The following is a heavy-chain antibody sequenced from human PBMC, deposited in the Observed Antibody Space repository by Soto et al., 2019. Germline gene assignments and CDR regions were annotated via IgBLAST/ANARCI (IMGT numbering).Heavy chain of an antibody. CDR3: ARDRTRCKGRCPHDLPGY. CDR2: ISYDGSNK. D-gene: IGHD2-8*01. Sequence: QVQLVESGGGVVQPGRSLRLSCAASGFTFSSYAMHWVRQAPGKGLEWVAVISYDGSNKYYADSVKGRFTISRDNSKNTLYLQMNSLRAEDTAVYYGARDRTRCKGRCPHDLPGYWGQGTLVTVSS. V-gene: IGHV3-30-3*01. CDR1: GFTFSSYA. J-gene: IGHJ4*02.